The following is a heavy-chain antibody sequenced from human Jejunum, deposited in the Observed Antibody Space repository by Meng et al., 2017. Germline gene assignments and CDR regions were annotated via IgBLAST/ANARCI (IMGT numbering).Heavy chain of an antibody. J-gene: IGHJ4*02. CDR3: ARGCTRPDY. CDR1: GFTFSDYQ. CDR2: IAPSGSTI. V-gene: IGHV3-11*01. D-gene: IGHD2-2*01. Sequence: QVALVESGGGLVKPGGSLRLSCAASGFTFSDYQMSWIRQAPGKRLEWVSCIAPSGSTIYYADSVGGRFTFSRDNAKNSLYLQMNSLRVEDTAVYYCARGCTRPDYWGQGTLVTVSS.